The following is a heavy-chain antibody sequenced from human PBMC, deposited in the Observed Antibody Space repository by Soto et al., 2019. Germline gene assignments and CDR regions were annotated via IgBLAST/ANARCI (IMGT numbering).Heavy chain of an antibody. Sequence: SETLSLTCTVSGGSISSYYWSWIRQPPGKGLEWIGYIYYNATPNYNPSLRGRATISVDKSNNQFSLRLRSVTAADTAVYYCARRYGSCFDYWGQGTLVTVSS. CDR2: IYYNATP. D-gene: IGHD5-18*01. CDR3: ARRYGSCFDY. V-gene: IGHV4-59*12. CDR1: GGSISSYY. J-gene: IGHJ4*02.